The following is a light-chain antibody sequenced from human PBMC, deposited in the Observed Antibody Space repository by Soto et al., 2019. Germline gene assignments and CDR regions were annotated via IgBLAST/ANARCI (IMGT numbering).Light chain of an antibody. V-gene: IGLV1-44*01. CDR2: GNN. J-gene: IGLJ3*02. CDR1: SSNIGSEA. CDR3: AAWDDSLNGPV. Sequence: QSVLTQPPSASGTPGQRVTISCSGSSSNIGSEAVNWYQQLPGTAPKLLIYGNNQRPSGGPDRFSGSKSGTSASLAISGLQSEDEAEYYCAAWDDSLNGPVFGGGTKLTVL.